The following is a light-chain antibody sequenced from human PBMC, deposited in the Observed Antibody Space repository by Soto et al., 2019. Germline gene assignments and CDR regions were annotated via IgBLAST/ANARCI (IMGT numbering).Light chain of an antibody. CDR3: QQSYSTPT. CDR2: AAS. V-gene: IGKV1-39*01. Sequence: DIQMTQSPSSLSASVGDRVTITCRASQSISIYLNWYQQKPGKAPVLLIYAASNLQSGVPSRFGGSGSGTDFTLTISSLQPEDFATYYCQQSYSTPTFGGGTKVDIK. CDR1: QSISIY. J-gene: IGKJ4*01.